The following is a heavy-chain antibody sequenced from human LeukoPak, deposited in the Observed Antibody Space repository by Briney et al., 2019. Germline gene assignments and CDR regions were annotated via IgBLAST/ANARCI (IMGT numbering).Heavy chain of an antibody. Sequence: GGSLRLSCAASGFTLRSYDMHWVRQVTGKGLEWVSAIGISDDTYYQGSVKRRFTISRENAKNSLYLQMNSLTAGDTAVYYCARGGIQVSGIDEVDYWGQGTLVTVSS. CDR1: GFTLRSYD. CDR2: IGISDDT. D-gene: IGHD6-19*01. CDR3: ARGGIQVSGIDEVDY. V-gene: IGHV3-13*01. J-gene: IGHJ4*02.